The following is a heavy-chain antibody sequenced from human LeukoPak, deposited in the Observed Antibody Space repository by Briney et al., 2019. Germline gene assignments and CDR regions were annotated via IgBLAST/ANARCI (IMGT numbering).Heavy chain of an antibody. CDR2: ISGSGGST. CDR1: GFTFSSYA. D-gene: IGHD3-22*01. Sequence: GGSLRLSCAASGFTFSSYAMSWVRQAPGKGLEWVSAISGSGGSTYYADSVKGRFTISRDNSKNTLYLQMNSLRAEDTAVYYCAKTYYYDSIGHLGFDYWGQGTLVTVSS. CDR3: AKTYYYDSIGHLGFDY. V-gene: IGHV3-23*01. J-gene: IGHJ4*02.